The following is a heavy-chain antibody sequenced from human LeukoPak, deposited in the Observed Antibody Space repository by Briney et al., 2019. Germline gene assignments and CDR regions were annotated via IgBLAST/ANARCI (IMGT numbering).Heavy chain of an antibody. V-gene: IGHV3-21*01. CDR3: VGGPIAAAGEDY. D-gene: IGHD6-13*01. CDR1: GFTFSSYS. CDR2: ISGGSGYI. J-gene: IGHJ4*02. Sequence: GGSLRLSCAASGFTFSSYSMNWVRQAPGKGLEWVSSISGGSGYIYYADSVKGRLTISRDNPRNSLYLQMNSLGAEDTAVYYCVGGPIAAAGEDYWGQGILVTVSS.